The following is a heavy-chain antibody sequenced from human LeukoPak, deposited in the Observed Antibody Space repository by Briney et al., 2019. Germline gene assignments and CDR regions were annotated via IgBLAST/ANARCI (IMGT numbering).Heavy chain of an antibody. CDR2: ISSSSSYI. CDR3: ARDLGGSGSYYNEGDY. V-gene: IGHV3-21*01. D-gene: IGHD3-10*01. J-gene: IGHJ4*02. Sequence: GGSLRLSCAASGFTFSSYSMNWVRQAPGKGLEWVSSISSSSSYIYYADSVKGRFTVSRDNAKNSLYLQMNSLRAEDTAVYYCARDLGGSGSYYNEGDYWGQGTLVTVSS. CDR1: GFTFSSYS.